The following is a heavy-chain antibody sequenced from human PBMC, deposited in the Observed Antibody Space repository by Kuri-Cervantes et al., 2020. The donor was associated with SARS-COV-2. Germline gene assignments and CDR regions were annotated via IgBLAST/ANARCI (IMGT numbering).Heavy chain of an antibody. Sequence: SGPTLVKPTQTLTLTCTFSGFSLSTSRMGVGWIRQPPGKALEWLALIYWNDDKRYSPSLRSRLTITKDTSKNQVVLTMTNMDPVDTATYHCTKAATPNWFDPWGQGTLVTVSS. V-gene: IGHV2-5*01. CDR1: GFSLSTSRMG. CDR3: TKAATPNWFDP. D-gene: IGHD2-15*01. CDR2: IYWNDDK. J-gene: IGHJ5*02.